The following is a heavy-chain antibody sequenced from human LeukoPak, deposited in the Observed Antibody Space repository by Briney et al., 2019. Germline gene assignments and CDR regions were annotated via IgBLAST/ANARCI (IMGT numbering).Heavy chain of an antibody. D-gene: IGHD3-22*01. CDR1: GFTFEDYA. V-gene: IGHV3-9*01. CDR2: ISWHSGSI. Sequence: GGSLRLSCAASGFTFEDYAMHWVRQAPGKGLEWVSGISWHSGSIGYADSVKGRFTISRDNAKNSLYLQMNSLRAEDTALYYCAKDLQYYYDSSGWFQHWGQGTLVTVSS. J-gene: IGHJ1*01. CDR3: AKDLQYYYDSSGWFQH.